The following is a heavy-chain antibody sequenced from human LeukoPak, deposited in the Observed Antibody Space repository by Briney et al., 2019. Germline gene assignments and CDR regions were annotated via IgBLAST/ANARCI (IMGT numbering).Heavy chain of an antibody. CDR3: AKDGGLWVSAHWGDS. J-gene: IGHJ4*02. V-gene: IGHV3-23*01. CDR1: GFTFSSYA. CDR2: ISGSGGST. D-gene: IGHD7-27*01. Sequence: GGSLRLSCAASGFTFSSYAMSWVRQAPGKGLEWVSAISGSGGSTYYAASVEGRFTISRDNSNNALYLQVNSLRAEDTAVYYCAKDGGLWVSAHWGDSWGRGTLVTVSS.